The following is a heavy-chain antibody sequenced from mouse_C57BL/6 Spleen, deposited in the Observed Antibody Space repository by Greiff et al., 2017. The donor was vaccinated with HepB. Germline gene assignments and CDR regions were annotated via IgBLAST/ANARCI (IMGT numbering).Heavy chain of an antibody. Sequence: EVKLVESGGGLVKPGGSLKLSCAASGFTFSSYAMSWVRQTPEKRLEWVATISDGGSYTYYPDNVKGRFTISRDNAKNNLYLQMSHLKSEDTAMYYCARDNYGSRYFDVWGTGTTVTVSS. CDR3: ARDNYGSRYFDV. V-gene: IGHV5-4*01. D-gene: IGHD1-1*01. CDR1: GFTFSSYA. J-gene: IGHJ1*03. CDR2: ISDGGSYT.